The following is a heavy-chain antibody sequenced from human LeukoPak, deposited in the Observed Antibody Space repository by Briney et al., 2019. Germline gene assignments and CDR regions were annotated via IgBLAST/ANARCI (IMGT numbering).Heavy chain of an antibody. Sequence: SETLSLTCAVYGGSFSGYYWSWIRQPPGKGLEWIGSIYYSGSTYYNPSLKSRVTISVDTSKNQFSLKLSSVTAADTAVYYCARVLPGSYYYGSGSYYNAPAFDYWGQGTLVTVSS. CDR3: ARVLPGSYYYGSGSYYNAPAFDY. V-gene: IGHV4-34*01. D-gene: IGHD3-10*01. CDR1: GGSFSGYY. CDR2: IYYSGST. J-gene: IGHJ4*02.